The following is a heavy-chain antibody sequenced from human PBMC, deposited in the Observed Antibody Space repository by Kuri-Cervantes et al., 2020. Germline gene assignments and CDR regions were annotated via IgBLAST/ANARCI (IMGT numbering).Heavy chain of an antibody. CDR3: ARVSSGWYGYFDL. CDR1: GGSISSYY. CDR2: IYYSGST. V-gene: IGHV4-59*13. D-gene: IGHD6-19*01. Sequence: SETLSLTCTVSGGSISSYYWSWIRQPPGKGLEWIGYIYYSGSTNYNPSLKSRVTISVDTSKNQFSLKLSSVTAADTAVYYCARVSSGWYGYFDLWGRGTLVTAPQ. J-gene: IGHJ2*01.